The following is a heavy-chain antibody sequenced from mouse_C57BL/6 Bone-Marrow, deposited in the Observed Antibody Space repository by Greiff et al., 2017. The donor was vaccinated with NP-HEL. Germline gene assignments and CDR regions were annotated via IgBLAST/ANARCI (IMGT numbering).Heavy chain of an antibody. V-gene: IGHV1-81*01. J-gene: IGHJ3*01. Sequence: VKLVESGAELARPGASVKLSCKASGYTFTSYGISWVKQRTGQGLEWIGEIYPRSGNTYYNEKFKGKATLTADKSSSTAYMELRSLTSEDSAVYFCARDYYGSSPAWFAYWGQGTLVTVSA. CDR3: ARDYYGSSPAWFAY. CDR2: IYPRSGNT. CDR1: GYTFTSYG. D-gene: IGHD1-1*01.